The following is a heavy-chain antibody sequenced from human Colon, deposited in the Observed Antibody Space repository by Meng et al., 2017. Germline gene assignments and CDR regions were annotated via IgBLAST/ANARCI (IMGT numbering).Heavy chain of an antibody. J-gene: IGHJ4*02. CDR1: GGSFSGYS. D-gene: IGHD6-19*01. CDR2: INHTGNT. V-gene: IGHV4-34*01. Sequence: QVQLQQWGAGLLKPSETLSLTCAVYGGSFSGYSWSWIRQPSGKGLEWIGEINHTGNTSYNPSLKSRLTISVDTSKNQFSLNLSSVTAADTALYYCARSVRLGVAGKSGAYWGQGTLVTVSS. CDR3: ARSVRLGVAGKSGAY.